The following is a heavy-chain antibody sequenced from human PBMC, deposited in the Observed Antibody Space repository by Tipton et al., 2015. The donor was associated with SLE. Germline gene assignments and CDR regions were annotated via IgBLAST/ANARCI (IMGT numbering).Heavy chain of an antibody. V-gene: IGHV4-59*02. D-gene: IGHD3-3*01. CDR1: GASVSSHY. CDR2: IHHSGNT. Sequence: TLSLTCTVSGASVSSHYWTWVRQPPGKGLEWIGYIHHSGNTNYNPSLESRVTISIDTSKNQFSLRLSSVTAADTAVYYCARGLWSGYLYYFDYWGQGTLVTVSS. J-gene: IGHJ4*02. CDR3: ARGLWSGYLYYFDY.